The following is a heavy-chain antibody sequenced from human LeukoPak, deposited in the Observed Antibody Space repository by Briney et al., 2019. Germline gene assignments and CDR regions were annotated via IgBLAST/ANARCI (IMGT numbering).Heavy chain of an antibody. V-gene: IGHV4-39*07. CDR3: ARGRSRVRGPQRFDY. CDR2: IFYSGST. J-gene: IGHJ4*02. D-gene: IGHD3-10*01. Sequence: PSETLSLTCTVSGGSISTSNYYWGWIRQPPGKGLEWIGNIFYSGSTYYSPSLKSRVTISLDTSRNQFSLKLSSVTAADTAVYYCARGRSRVRGPQRFDYWGQGTLVTVSS. CDR1: GGSISTSNYY.